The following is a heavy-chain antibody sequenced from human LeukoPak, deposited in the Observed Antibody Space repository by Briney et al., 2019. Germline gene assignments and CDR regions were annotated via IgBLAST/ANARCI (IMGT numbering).Heavy chain of an antibody. CDR2: IIPIFGTA. Sequence: GASVKVSCKASGGTFSSYAISWVRQAPGQGLEWMGGIIPIFGTANYAQKFQGRVTITADKSTSTAYMELSSLRSEDTAVYYCAREAYYYDSSGYRGYYYYYYYMDVWGKGTTVTVSS. V-gene: IGHV1-69*06. J-gene: IGHJ6*03. D-gene: IGHD3-22*01. CDR3: AREAYYYDSSGYRGYYYYYYYMDV. CDR1: GGTFSSYA.